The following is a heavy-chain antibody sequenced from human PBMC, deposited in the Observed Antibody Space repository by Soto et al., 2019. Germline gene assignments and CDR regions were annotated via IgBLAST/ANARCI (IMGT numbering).Heavy chain of an antibody. CDR3: AREWLSRTPNY. J-gene: IGHJ6*02. V-gene: IGHV3-64*02. CDR2: ISSNGGST. D-gene: IGHD3-22*01. Sequence: GGSLRLSCAASGFTFSSYAMHWVRQAPGKGLEYVSAISSNGGSTYYADSVKGRFTISRDNSKNTLYLQMGSLRAEDMAVYYCAREWLSRTPNYWGQGTTVTVS. CDR1: GFTFSSYA.